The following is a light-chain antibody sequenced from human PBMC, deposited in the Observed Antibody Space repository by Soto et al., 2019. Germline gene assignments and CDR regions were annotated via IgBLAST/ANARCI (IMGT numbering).Light chain of an antibody. V-gene: IGKV3-20*01. J-gene: IGKJ1*01. CDR2: GTS. CDR3: QQYGSSLT. CDR1: QSVSRSN. Sequence: EIVLTQSPDTLSLSPGERATVSCRASQSVSRSNLAWYQHKPGQAPRLLIYGTSNRATGIPDRFTGSGSGTDFTLTISRLEPEDFAVYWCQQYGSSLTFGQGTKVDI.